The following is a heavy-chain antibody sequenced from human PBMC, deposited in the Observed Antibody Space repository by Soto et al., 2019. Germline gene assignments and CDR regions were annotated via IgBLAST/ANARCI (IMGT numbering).Heavy chain of an antibody. CDR3: ARDHVDTPMTNFDY. CDR1: GYTFISYY. J-gene: IGHJ4*02. V-gene: IGHV1-46*01. D-gene: IGHD5-18*01. CDR2: INPSDAYT. Sequence: QVQLVQSGAEVKKPGASVKVSCRASGYTFISYYIHWGRQAPGQGLEWMGLINPSDAYTDYAQKFQGRVTLKRDTSTSIVYMELSSLRSEDTAIYYCARDHVDTPMTNFDYWGQGTLVTVSS.